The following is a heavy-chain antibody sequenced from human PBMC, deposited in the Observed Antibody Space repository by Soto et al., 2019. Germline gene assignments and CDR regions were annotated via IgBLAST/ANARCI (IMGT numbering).Heavy chain of an antibody. J-gene: IGHJ4*02. CDR3: ARGGWVVPAAIDY. CDR1: GGSISSYY. V-gene: IGHV4-59*01. Sequence: SETLSLTCTVSGGSISSYYWSWIRQPPGKGLEWIGFIYYSGTTNYNPSLKSRVTISIDTSKNQFSLKLSSVTAADTAVYYCARGGWVVPAAIDYWGQATLVTVSS. CDR2: IYYSGTT. D-gene: IGHD2-2*01.